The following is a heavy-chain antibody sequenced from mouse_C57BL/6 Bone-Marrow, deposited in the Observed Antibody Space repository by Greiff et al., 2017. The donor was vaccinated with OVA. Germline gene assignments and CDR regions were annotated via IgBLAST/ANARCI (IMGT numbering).Heavy chain of an antibody. CDR2: IDPSDSYT. Sequence: QVQLQQPGAELVKPGASVKLSCKASGYTFTSYWMQWVKQRPGQGLEWIGEIDPSDSYTNYNQKFKGKATLTVDTSSSTAYMPLSSLTSEDSAVYYCARERMGLPAWFAYWGQGTLVTVSA. J-gene: IGHJ3*01. V-gene: IGHV1-50*01. CDR1: GYTFTSYW. D-gene: IGHD2-4*01. CDR3: ARERMGLPAWFAY.